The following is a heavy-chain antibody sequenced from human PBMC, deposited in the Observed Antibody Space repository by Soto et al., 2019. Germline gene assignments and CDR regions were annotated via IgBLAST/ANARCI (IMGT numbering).Heavy chain of an antibody. D-gene: IGHD2-8*01. V-gene: IGHV3-30*18. J-gene: IGHJ4*02. CDR1: GFTFSSYG. CDR3: ANQPRGVTPPFDY. Sequence: GGSLRLSCAASGFTFSSYGMHWVRQAPGKGLEWVAVISYDGSNKYYADSVKGRFTISRDNSKNTLYLQMNSLRAEDTAVYYCANQPRGVTPPFDYWGQGTLVTVSS. CDR2: ISYDGSNK.